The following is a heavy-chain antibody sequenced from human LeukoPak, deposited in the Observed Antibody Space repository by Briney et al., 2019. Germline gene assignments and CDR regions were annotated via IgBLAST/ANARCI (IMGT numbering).Heavy chain of an antibody. CDR2: INPSGGST. CDR3: ARDRYSSSWRHDAFDI. CDR1: GYTFTSYY. J-gene: IGHJ3*02. D-gene: IGHD6-13*01. Sequence: GASVKVSRKASGYTFTSYYMHWARQAPGQGLEWMGIINPSGGSTSYAQKFQGRVTMTRDTSTSTVYMELSSLRSEDTAVYYCARDRYSSSWRHDAFDIWGQGTMVTVSS. V-gene: IGHV1-46*01.